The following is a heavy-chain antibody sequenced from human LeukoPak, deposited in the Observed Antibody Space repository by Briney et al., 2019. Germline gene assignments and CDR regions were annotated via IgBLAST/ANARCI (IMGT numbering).Heavy chain of an antibody. D-gene: IGHD3-10*01. CDR1: GFTFSNAW. CDR2: IKSKTDGGTT. J-gene: IGHJ4*02. Sequence: GGSLRLSCAASGFTFSNAWTSWVRQAPGKGLEWVGRIKSKTDGGTTDYAAPVKGRFTISRDDSKNTLYLQMNSLKTEDTAVYYCTSRITMVRGVIITIDYWGQGTLVTVSS. V-gene: IGHV3-15*01. CDR3: TSRITMVRGVIITIDY.